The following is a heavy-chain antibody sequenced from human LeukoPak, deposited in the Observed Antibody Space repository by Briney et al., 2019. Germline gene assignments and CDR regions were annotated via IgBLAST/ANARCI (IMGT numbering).Heavy chain of an antibody. CDR1: GFTFSSYA. CDR2: ISYDGSNK. J-gene: IGHJ4*02. V-gene: IGHV3-30*04. CDR3: ARDGIVATISGYFDS. Sequence: PGRSLRLSCAASGFTFSSYAMHWVRQAPGKGLEWVAVISYDGSNKYYADSVKGRFTISRDNSKNTLYLEMNSLRAEDTAVSYCARDGIVATISGYFDSWGQGTLVTVSS. D-gene: IGHD1-1*01.